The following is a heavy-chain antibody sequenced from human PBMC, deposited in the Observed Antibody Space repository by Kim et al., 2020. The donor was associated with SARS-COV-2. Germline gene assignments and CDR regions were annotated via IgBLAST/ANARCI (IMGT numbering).Heavy chain of an antibody. D-gene: IGHD1-7*01. CDR2: MSYDGGSI. J-gene: IGHJ4*02. CDR1: GFTFSRHG. Sequence: GGSLRLSCVASGFTFSRHGMHWLRQVPGKGLEWVAVMSYDGGSISYADSVKGRFTISRDNAQNTLSLQMNSLRAEDTAVYYCAKVSVPHWHSGYFDYWGQGTLVTVSS. V-gene: IGHV3-30*18. CDR3: AKVSVPHWHSGYFDY.